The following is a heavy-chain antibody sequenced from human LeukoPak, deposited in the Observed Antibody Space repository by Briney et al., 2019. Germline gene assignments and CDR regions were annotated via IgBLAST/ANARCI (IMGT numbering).Heavy chain of an antibody. CDR2: IYYSGST. Sequence: SETLSLTCTVSGYPISSGYYWGWIRQPPGKGLEWIGSIYYSGSTNYNPSLKSRVTISVDTSKNQFSLKLSSVTAADTAVYYCARSVMDYDYVWGTYYFDYWGQGTLVTVSS. V-gene: IGHV4-38-2*02. CDR3: ARSVMDYDYVWGTYYFDY. D-gene: IGHD3-16*01. CDR1: GYPISSGYY. J-gene: IGHJ4*02.